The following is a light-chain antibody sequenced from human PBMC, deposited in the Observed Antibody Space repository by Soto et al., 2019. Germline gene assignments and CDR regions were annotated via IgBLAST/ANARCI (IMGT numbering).Light chain of an antibody. Sequence: DIQMTQSPSTLSASVGDRVTITCRASQSTSSWLAWYQQKPGKAPKLLIYKASNLQTGVPSRFSGSGSGTEFTLTISSLQPDDFATYYCQQYKSYCTFGPGTKVHMK. CDR2: KAS. J-gene: IGKJ3*01. V-gene: IGKV1-5*03. CDR1: QSTSSW. CDR3: QQYKSYCT.